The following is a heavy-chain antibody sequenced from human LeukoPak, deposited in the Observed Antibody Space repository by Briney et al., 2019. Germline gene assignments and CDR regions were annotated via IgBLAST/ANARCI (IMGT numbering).Heavy chain of an antibody. V-gene: IGHV4-34*01. J-gene: IGHJ6*02. D-gene: IGHD4-17*01. CDR1: GGSFSGYY. CDR3: AISTVTTPYYYYYYGLDV. Sequence: SETLSLTCAVYGGSFSGYYWSWIRQPPGKGLEWIGEINHSGSTNYNPSLKSRVTIPVDTSKNQFSLKLSSVTAADTAVYYCAISTVTTPYYYYYYGLDVWGQGTTVTVSS. CDR2: INHSGST.